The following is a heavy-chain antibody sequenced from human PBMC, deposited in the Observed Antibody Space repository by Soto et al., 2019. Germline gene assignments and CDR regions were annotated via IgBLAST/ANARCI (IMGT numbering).Heavy chain of an antibody. Sequence: ASVKVSCKASGYTFTGYYLHWVRQAPGQGPEWVGKIDPDSGDTDQSQKFQGRVTLTRDTAIDTAYMELTRLTLDNTAIYYCARGPLEWGQGTLVTVSS. CDR2: IDPDSGDT. J-gene: IGHJ4*02. CDR3: ARGPLE. V-gene: IGHV1-2*02. CDR1: GYTFTGYY.